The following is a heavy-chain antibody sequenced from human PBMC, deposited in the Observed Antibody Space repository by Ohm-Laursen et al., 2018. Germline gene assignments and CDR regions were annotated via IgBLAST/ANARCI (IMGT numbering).Heavy chain of an antibody. V-gene: IGHV4-59*08. CDR2: IYYTGST. J-gene: IGHJ4*02. Sequence: TLSLTCTVSGGSISGYYWTWIRQPPGKGLEWIGYIYYTGSTSYNPSLKSRVTISVDTSKNQFSLKLSSVTAADTAVYYCARRANSAYPYYLDHWGQGTLVTVSS. CDR3: ARRANSAYPYYLDH. D-gene: IGHD3-22*01. CDR1: GGSISGYY.